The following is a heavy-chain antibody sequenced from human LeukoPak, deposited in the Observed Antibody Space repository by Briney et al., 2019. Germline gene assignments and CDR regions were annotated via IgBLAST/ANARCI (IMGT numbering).Heavy chain of an antibody. Sequence: GGSLRLSCAASGFTFSSYAMSWVRQAPGKGLEWVSAISSSGGSTYYADSVKGRFTISRDNSKNTLYLQMNSLRAEDTAVYYCAKDIAGMGATSDYWGQGTLVTVSS. V-gene: IGHV3-23*01. CDR3: AKDIAGMGATSDY. J-gene: IGHJ4*02. CDR2: ISSSGGST. CDR1: GFTFSSYA. D-gene: IGHD1-26*01.